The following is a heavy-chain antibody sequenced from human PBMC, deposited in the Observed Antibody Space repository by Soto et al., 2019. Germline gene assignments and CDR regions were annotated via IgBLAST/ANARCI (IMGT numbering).Heavy chain of an antibody. J-gene: IGHJ6*02. CDR3: ARGPYYYDSSGYSPYYYYGMDV. Sequence: QVQLQQWGAGLLKPSETLSLTCAVYGGSFSGYYWSWIRQPPGKGLEWIGEINHCGSTNYNPSLKSRVTISVDTSKNQFSLKLSSVTAADTAVYYCARGPYYYDSSGYSPYYYYGMDVWGQGTTVTVSS. CDR1: GGSFSGYY. D-gene: IGHD3-22*01. V-gene: IGHV4-34*01. CDR2: INHCGST.